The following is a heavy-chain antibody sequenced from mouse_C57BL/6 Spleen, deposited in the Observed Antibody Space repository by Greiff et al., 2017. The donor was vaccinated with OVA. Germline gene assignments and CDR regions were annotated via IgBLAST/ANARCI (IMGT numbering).Heavy chain of an antibody. V-gene: IGHV1-64*01. CDR3: AREATTVVAWDY. CDR2: IHPNSGST. D-gene: IGHD1-1*01. Sequence: QVQLQQPGAELVKPGASVKLSCKASGYTFTSYWMHWVKQRPGQGLEWIGKIHPNSGSTYYNEKFKSKSTLTVDKYYSTAYMQLSSLTSEYSAVYSCAREATTVVAWDYWGQGTTLTVSS. CDR1: GYTFTSYW. J-gene: IGHJ2*01.